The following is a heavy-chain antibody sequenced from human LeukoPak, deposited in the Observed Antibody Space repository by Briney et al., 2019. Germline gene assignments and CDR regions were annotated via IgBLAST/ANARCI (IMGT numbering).Heavy chain of an antibody. D-gene: IGHD1-26*01. CDR1: GGSISSSSYY. J-gene: IGHJ2*01. Sequence: SETLSLTCTVSGGSISSSSYYWGWIRQPPGKGLEWIGSIYYSGSTYYNPSLKSRVTISVDTSKNQFSLKLSSVTAADTAVYYCAREAGGSYLGDHWYFDLWGRGTLVTVSS. CDR2: IYYSGST. CDR3: AREAGGSYLGDHWYFDL. V-gene: IGHV4-39*02.